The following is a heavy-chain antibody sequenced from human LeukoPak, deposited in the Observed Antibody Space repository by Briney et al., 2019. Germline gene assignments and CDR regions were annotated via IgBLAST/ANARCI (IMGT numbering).Heavy chain of an antibody. CDR1: GFTFSSYG. J-gene: IGHJ4*02. Sequence: GGSLRLSCAASGFTFSSYGMQWVRQAPGKGLAWVAVISYDGSNTYYADSVKGRFTISRDNSKNTLYLQMNSLRVEDTAVYHCAKDLEPYTSGWYGDYWGQGTLVTVSS. CDR3: AKDLEPYTSGWYGDY. V-gene: IGHV3-30*18. D-gene: IGHD6-19*01. CDR2: ISYDGSNT.